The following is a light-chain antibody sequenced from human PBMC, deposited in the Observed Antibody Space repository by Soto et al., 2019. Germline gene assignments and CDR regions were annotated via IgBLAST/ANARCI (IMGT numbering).Light chain of an antibody. Sequence: EIVMTQSPATLSVSPGERATLSCRASQSVSSNLAWYQQKPGQAPRLLIYGASTRATGIPARFSGSGSGTEFTVTISSLQSEDFAVYYCQQDNKWPWTCGQGTKVEIK. CDR2: GAS. J-gene: IGKJ1*01. V-gene: IGKV3-15*01. CDR1: QSVSSN. CDR3: QQDNKWPWT.